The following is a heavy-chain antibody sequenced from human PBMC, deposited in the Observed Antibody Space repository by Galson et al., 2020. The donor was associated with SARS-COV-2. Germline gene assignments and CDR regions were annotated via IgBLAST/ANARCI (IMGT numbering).Heavy chain of an antibody. CDR3: ARVGGNDGWNWFDP. CDR1: YY. D-gene: IGHD1-1*01. CDR2: IYYSGGT. J-gene: IGHJ5*02. V-gene: IGHV4-59*01. Sequence: YYWSWIRQSPGKGLEWIGNIYYSGGTKYNPSLKSRVSMSVDTSENQFSLKLNSVTAADMAVYYCARVGGNDGWNWFDPWGQGTLVTVSS.